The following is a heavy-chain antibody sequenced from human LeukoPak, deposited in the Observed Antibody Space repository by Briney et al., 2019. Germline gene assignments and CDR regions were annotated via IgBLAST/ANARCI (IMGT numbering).Heavy chain of an antibody. CDR3: ARDSRRGYSYGYDY. Sequence: GASVKVSCKASGYDFTSVGITWVRRAPGQGLEWMGWINTYNVNTNYAQKFQGRVTLTTDASTSTAYMELRSLRSDDTAVYYCARDSRRGYSYGYDYWGQGTLVTVSS. CDR2: INTYNVNT. CDR1: GYDFTSVG. V-gene: IGHV1-18*01. J-gene: IGHJ4*02. D-gene: IGHD5-18*01.